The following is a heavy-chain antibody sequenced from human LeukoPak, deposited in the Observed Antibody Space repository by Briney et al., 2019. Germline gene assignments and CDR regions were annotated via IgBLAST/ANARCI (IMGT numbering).Heavy chain of an antibody. CDR2: TNDRSKWYD. CDR1: GDSVSSNSAA. Sequence: SQTLSLTCAMSGDSVSSNSAAGNWIRQSPSRGREWLGRTNDRSKWYDDYAISVRSRTTLNADTSKTQFSLHPNSVTPEATAVYFCERGRHGDLVSLFEYWGQGILVTVSS. J-gene: IGHJ4*02. V-gene: IGHV6-1*01. D-gene: IGHD3-3*01. CDR3: ERGRHGDLVSLFEY.